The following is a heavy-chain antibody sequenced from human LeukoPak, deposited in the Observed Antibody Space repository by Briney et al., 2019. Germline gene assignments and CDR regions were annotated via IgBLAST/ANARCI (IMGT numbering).Heavy chain of an antibody. Sequence: GGSLKLSCATSGFTVSSNYMSWVRQAPGKGLEWVSVIYDSGTTYYADSVKGRFLIFRDTSKNTVDLQMNSLRVEDTAVYYCAGRRSSGWYAYWGQGTLVTVSS. CDR2: IYDSGTT. CDR3: AGRRSSGWYAY. V-gene: IGHV3-53*01. J-gene: IGHJ4*02. D-gene: IGHD6-19*01. CDR1: GFTVSSNY.